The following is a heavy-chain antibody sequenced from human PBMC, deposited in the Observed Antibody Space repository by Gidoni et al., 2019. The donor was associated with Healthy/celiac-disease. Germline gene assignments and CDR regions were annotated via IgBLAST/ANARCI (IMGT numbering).Heavy chain of an antibody. V-gene: IGHV3-33*01. D-gene: IGHD6-13*01. Sequence: SCAASGFTFSSYGMHWVRQAPGKGLEWVAVIWYDGSNKYYAESVKGRFTISRDNSKNTLYLQMNSLRAEDTAVYYCARDIAAAGTDYFDYWGQGTLVTVSS. CDR2: IWYDGSNK. CDR1: GFTFSSYG. J-gene: IGHJ4*02. CDR3: ARDIAAAGTDYFDY.